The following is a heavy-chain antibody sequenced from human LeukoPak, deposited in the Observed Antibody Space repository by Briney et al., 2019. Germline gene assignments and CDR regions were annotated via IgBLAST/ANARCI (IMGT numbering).Heavy chain of an antibody. J-gene: IGHJ4*02. D-gene: IGHD6-19*01. CDR1: GYTFTSYY. Sequence: ASVKVSCKASGYTFTSYYMHWVRQAPGQGLEWMGIINPSGGSTSYAQKFQGRVTMTRDTSTSTVHMELSSLRSEDTAVYYCAKARWLGGYYFDYWGQGTLVTVSS. V-gene: IGHV1-46*03. CDR2: INPSGGST. CDR3: AKARWLGGYYFDY.